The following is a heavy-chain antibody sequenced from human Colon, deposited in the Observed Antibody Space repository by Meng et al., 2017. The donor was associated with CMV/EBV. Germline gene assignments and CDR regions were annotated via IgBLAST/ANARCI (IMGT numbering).Heavy chain of an antibody. J-gene: IGHJ5*02. CDR3: ATPVQIEDRSSVNWFDP. D-gene: IGHD3-10*01. Sequence: SETLSLTCTVSGGSFRGFYWTWIRQSPEKGFEWIGEINSNGGTNYNPSLNSRVTMSVDTSKNQFSLKMKSMTAADAGVYYCATPVQIEDRSSVNWFDPWGQGILVTVSS. CDR2: INSNGGT. V-gene: IGHV4-34*01. CDR1: GGSFRGFY.